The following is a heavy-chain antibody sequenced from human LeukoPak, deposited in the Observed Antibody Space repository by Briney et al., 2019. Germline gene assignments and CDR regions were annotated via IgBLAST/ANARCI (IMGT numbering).Heavy chain of an antibody. J-gene: IGHJ5*02. CDR2: IYTSGST. D-gene: IGHD1-26*01. CDR3: ARDVSRYSGSYYGKRPWFDP. CDR1: GGSISSYY. Sequence: SETLSLTCTVSGGSISSYYWSWIRQPAGKGLEWIGRIYTSGSTNYSPSLKSRVTMSVDTSKNQFSLKLSSVTAADTAVYYCARDVSRYSGSYYGKRPWFDPWGQGTLVTVSS. V-gene: IGHV4-4*07.